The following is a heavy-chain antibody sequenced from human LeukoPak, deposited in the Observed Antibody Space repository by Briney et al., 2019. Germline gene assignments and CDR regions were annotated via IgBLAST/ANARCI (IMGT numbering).Heavy chain of an antibody. CDR3: AGDTYSMIDL. D-gene: IGHD1-26*01. CDR1: GFTFSDHY. Sequence: PGGSLRLSCAASGFTFSDHYMSWLRQAPGKGLEWVSYISSSSSHTKHADSVKGRFTISRDNAKNSLYLQMNSLRAEDTAVYYCAGDTYSMIDLWGQGTLVTVSS. J-gene: IGHJ4*02. CDR2: ISSSSSHT. V-gene: IGHV3-11*05.